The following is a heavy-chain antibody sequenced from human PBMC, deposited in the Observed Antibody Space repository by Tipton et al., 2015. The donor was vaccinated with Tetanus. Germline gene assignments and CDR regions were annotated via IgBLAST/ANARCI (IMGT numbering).Heavy chain of an antibody. CDR3: ARANNDYPKKGPFDY. CDR2: ITDTGRT. V-gene: IGHV4-59*02. CDR1: GVSVTTYH. Sequence: TLSLTCNVSGVSVTTYHWGWIRQPPGKGLEWIGYITDTGRTNYSPSLRNRLTISIDTSKTHFSLNLRSVITADTAVYYCARANNDYPKKGPFDYWGQGILVIVSS. J-gene: IGHJ4*02. D-gene: IGHD5-12*01.